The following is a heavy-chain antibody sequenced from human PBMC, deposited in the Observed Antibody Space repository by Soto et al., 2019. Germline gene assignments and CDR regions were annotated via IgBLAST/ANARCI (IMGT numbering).Heavy chain of an antibody. J-gene: IGHJ4*02. CDR2: ISYDGSNK. CDR1: GFTFSSYA. V-gene: IGHV3-30-3*01. CDR3: ARDRTPDGDYIPYYFDY. Sequence: GGSLRLSCAASGFTFSSYAMHWVRQAPGKGLEWVAVISYDGSNKYYADSVKGRFTISRDNSKNTLYLQMNSLRAEDTAVYYCARDRTPDGDYIPYYFDYWGQGTLVTVSS. D-gene: IGHD4-17*01.